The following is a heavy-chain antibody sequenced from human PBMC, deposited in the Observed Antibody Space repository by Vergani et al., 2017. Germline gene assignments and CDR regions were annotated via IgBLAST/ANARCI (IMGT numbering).Heavy chain of an antibody. V-gene: IGHV4-31*03. J-gene: IGHJ6*02. Sequence: QVQLQESGPGLVKPSQTLSLTCTVSGGSISSGGYYWSWIRQHPGKGLEWIGYIYYSGSTYYNPSLKSRVTISVDTSKNQFSLKLSSVTAADTAVYYCARERSVRLLEWLSYGMDVWGQGTTVTVSS. CDR1: GGSISSGGYY. CDR3: ARERSVRLLEWLSYGMDV. D-gene: IGHD3-3*01. CDR2: IYYSGST.